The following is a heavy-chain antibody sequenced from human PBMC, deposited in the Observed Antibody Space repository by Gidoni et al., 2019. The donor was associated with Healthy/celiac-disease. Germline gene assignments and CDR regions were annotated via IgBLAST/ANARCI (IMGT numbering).Heavy chain of an antibody. D-gene: IGHD2-15*01. CDR1: GYSCTSYW. CDR2: IYPGDCDT. Sequence: EVQLVQPGAEVKKPGESLQISRKGSGYSCTSYWIVWVRQMPGKGLEWMGIIYPGDCDTRYSPSFQGQVTNSADKSISTAYLQWSSLKASDTAMYYCAGPLYCSGGSCYGYYGMDVWGQGTTVTVSS. J-gene: IGHJ6*02. CDR3: AGPLYCSGGSCYGYYGMDV. V-gene: IGHV5-51*01.